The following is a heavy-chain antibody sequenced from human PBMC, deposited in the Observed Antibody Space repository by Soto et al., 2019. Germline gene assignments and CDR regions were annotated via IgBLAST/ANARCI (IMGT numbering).Heavy chain of an antibody. Sequence: GASVKVSCKASGGTFNSYDINWVRRAPGQGLEWMGGIIPIVETPKYAQKFQGRVTITADESTNTVYRELSSLRSEDTAMYYCARLSRPNYYDTSGFFKDNWFDPWGQGTLVTVSS. V-gene: IGHV1-69*13. CDR1: GGTFNSYD. CDR3: ARLSRPNYYDTSGFFKDNWFDP. J-gene: IGHJ5*02. D-gene: IGHD3-22*01. CDR2: IIPIVETP.